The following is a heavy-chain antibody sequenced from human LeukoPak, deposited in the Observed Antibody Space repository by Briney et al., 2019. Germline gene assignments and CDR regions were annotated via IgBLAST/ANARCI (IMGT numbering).Heavy chain of an antibody. Sequence: ASVKVSCKASGYTFTSYDINWVRQATGQGLEWMGWMNPNSGNTGYAQKFQGRATMTRNTSISTAYMELSSLRSEDTAVYYCAREGTMVRGVDWFDPWGQGTLVTVSS. CDR3: AREGTMVRGVDWFDP. J-gene: IGHJ5*02. V-gene: IGHV1-8*01. D-gene: IGHD3-10*01. CDR2: MNPNSGNT. CDR1: GYTFTSYD.